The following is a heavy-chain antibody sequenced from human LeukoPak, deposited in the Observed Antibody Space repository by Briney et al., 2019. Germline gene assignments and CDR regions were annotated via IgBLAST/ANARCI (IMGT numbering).Heavy chain of an antibody. J-gene: IGHJ4*02. CDR1: GFIFSNFA. D-gene: IGHD6-13*01. V-gene: IGHV3-33*01. CDR2: IWYDGSKK. CDR3: AREGGSSSWYGGFFDY. Sequence: GGSLRLSCAASGFIFSNFAIYWVRQAPGKGLEWVAVIWYDGSKKYYADSVKGRFTISRDNSKNTLYLQMNSLRAEDTAVYYCAREGGSSSWYGGFFDYWGQGTLVTVSS.